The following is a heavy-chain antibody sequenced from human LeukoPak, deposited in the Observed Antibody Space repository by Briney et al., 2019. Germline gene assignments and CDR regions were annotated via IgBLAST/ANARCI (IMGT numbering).Heavy chain of an antibody. CDR1: GYIFTTYW. CDR2: IYPAYSDT. CDR3: ARYHSNSSGYYALDI. Sequence: GESLKISCKGSGYIFTTYWIARVRQMPGKGLEWMGIIYPAYSDTRYSPSFQGQVTISADKSISTASLQWSSLGASDTAIYYCARYHSNSSGYYALDIWGQGTMVTVSS. J-gene: IGHJ3*02. V-gene: IGHV5-51*01. D-gene: IGHD3-22*01.